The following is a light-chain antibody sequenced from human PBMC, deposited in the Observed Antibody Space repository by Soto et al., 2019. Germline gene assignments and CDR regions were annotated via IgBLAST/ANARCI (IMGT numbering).Light chain of an antibody. CDR3: QQYFGPPRT. CDR1: QSVLSSSNSRNY. CDR2: WAS. Sequence: DIVMTQSPDSLAVSLGERATINCKSSQSVLSSSNSRNYLAWYQQKPGQSPKLLIYWASTRESGVPDRFSGSGSGTECTLTISSLQAEDVAVYYCQQYFGPPRTFGQGTKVEIK. V-gene: IGKV4-1*01. J-gene: IGKJ1*01.